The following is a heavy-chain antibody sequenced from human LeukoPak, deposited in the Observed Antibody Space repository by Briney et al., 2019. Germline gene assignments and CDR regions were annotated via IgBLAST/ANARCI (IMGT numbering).Heavy chain of an antibody. J-gene: IGHJ4*02. D-gene: IGHD2-2*01. Sequence: ASVKVSCKASGYTFTDYYIHWVRQAPGQGLEWMAWINPNSGGTYYAQNFHDRITLTRDASISTAYMELSRLRSDDTAIYYCARANALYCSSTSCLFDYWGQGTLVTVSS. CDR1: GYTFTDYY. CDR3: ARANALYCSSTSCLFDY. V-gene: IGHV1-2*02. CDR2: INPNSGGT.